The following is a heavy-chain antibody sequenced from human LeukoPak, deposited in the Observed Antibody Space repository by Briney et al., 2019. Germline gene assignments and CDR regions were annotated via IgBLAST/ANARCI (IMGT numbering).Heavy chain of an antibody. J-gene: IGHJ5*02. D-gene: IGHD2-21*02. CDR2: ISGSGGST. CDR3: AKDLDDSYNWFDP. V-gene: IGHV3-23*01. Sequence: GGSLRLSCAASGFTFSSYAVGWVRQAPGKGLEWVSAISGSGGSTYYADSVKGRFTISRDNSKNTLYLQMNSLRAEDTAVYYCAKDLDDSYNWFDPWGQGTLVTVSS. CDR1: GFTFSSYA.